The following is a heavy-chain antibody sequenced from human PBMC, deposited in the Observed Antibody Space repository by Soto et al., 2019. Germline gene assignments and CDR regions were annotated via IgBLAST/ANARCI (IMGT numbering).Heavy chain of an antibody. CDR1: GFTFSSFC. CDR2: IRFDGNIK. D-gene: IGHD3-3*01. Sequence: GGSLRLSCAGSGFTFSSFCLNLVRQALGKGLECLSGIRFDGNIKYYADPVRGRFSVSGYNPQRIMWLQMSSVRAEDTAVYYRAKGKLATFFPFEWWGQCTLVTVSS. V-gene: IGHV3-30-3*02. CDR3: AKGKLATFFPFEW. J-gene: IGHJ1*01.